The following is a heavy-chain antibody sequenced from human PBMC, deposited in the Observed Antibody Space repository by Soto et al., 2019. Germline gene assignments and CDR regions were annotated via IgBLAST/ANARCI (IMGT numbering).Heavy chain of an antibody. CDR3: ARVYEDIVVVPAAPDAFDI. J-gene: IGHJ3*02. V-gene: IGHV1-3*01. CDR1: GYTFTSYA. CDR2: INAGNGNT. D-gene: IGHD2-2*01. Sequence: GASVKVSCKASGYTFTSYAMHWVRQAPGQRLEWMGWINAGNGNTKYSQKFQGRVTITRDTSASTAYMELSSLRSEDTAVYYCARVYEDIVVVPAAPDAFDIWGQGTTVTVSS.